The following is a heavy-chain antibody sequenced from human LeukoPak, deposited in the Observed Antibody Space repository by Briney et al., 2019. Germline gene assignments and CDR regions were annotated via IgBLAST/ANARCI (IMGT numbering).Heavy chain of an antibody. V-gene: IGHV4-61*08. CDR1: GDSVSSGGYY. Sequence: KPSETLSLTCTVSGDSVSSGGYYWNWMRQPPGKGLEWIGYIYYSGSTNYNPSVKSRVTISLDTSKNQFSLKLSSVTAADTAVYYCAKGGVIVDPFDYWGQGTLVTVSS. J-gene: IGHJ4*02. CDR2: IYYSGST. D-gene: IGHD3-22*01. CDR3: AKGGVIVDPFDY.